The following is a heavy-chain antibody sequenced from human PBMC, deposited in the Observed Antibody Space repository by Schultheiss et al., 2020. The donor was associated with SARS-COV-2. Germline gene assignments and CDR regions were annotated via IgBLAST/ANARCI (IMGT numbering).Heavy chain of an antibody. Sequence: SETLSLTCTVSGGSISSSSYYWSWIRQPAGKGLEWIGRIYTSGSTNYNPSLKSRVTISVDTSKNQFSLKLSSVTAADTAVYYCARIPTIAVAGTLGYYYYGMDVWGQGTTVTVSS. CDR1: GGSISSSSYY. CDR3: ARIPTIAVAGTLGYYYYGMDV. V-gene: IGHV4-61*02. J-gene: IGHJ6*02. CDR2: IYTSGST. D-gene: IGHD6-19*01.